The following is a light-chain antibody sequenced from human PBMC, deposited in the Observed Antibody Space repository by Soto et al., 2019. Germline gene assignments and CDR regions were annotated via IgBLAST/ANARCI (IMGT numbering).Light chain of an antibody. J-gene: IGKJ3*01. Sequence: EIVLTQSPGTLSLSPGERATLSCRASQSVSSSYLAWYQQKPGQAPRLLIYGASSRATGIPDRFSGSGSGTLFTLTIRRLEPEDFAVYYCQQYGSSPFTFGPGTKVEIK. V-gene: IGKV3-20*01. CDR1: QSVSSSY. CDR3: QQYGSSPFT. CDR2: GAS.